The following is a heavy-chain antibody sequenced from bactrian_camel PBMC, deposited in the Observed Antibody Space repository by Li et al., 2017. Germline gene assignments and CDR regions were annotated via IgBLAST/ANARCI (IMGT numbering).Heavy chain of an antibody. J-gene: IGHJ6*01. CDR3: AAVRYGGSWYPLCRARSADFGY. CDR1: YTRRPNY. V-gene: IGHV3S26*01. D-gene: IGHD6*01. Sequence: HVQLVESGGGSVQAGGSLRLSCTYTRRPNYVTWFRQGPGNGREGVAGIDSSGRTVYADSMKGRFTIAFDNAEKILYLEMNSLKPEDTAMYYCAAVRYGGSWYPLCRARSADFGYWGQGTQVTVS. CDR2: IDSSGRT.